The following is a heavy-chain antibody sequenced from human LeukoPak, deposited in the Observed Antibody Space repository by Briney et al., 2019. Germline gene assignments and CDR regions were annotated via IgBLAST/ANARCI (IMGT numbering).Heavy chain of an antibody. J-gene: IGHJ4*02. Sequence: PGGSLRLSCAASGFTFSSYAMHWVRQAPGKGLEWVAVISYDGSNKYYADSVKGRFTISRDNSKNTLYLQMNSLGAEDTAVYYCARDSGYSYGYRYFDYWGQGTLVTVSS. CDR2: ISYDGSNK. V-gene: IGHV3-30-3*01. D-gene: IGHD5-18*01. CDR3: ARDSGYSYGYRYFDY. CDR1: GFTFSSYA.